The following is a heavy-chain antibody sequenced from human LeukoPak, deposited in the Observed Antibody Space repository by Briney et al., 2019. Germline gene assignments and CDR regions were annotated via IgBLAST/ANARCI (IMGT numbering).Heavy chain of an antibody. V-gene: IGHV3-23*01. J-gene: IGHJ4*02. D-gene: IGHD6-13*01. Sequence: GGSLRLSCAGSGFTFSSYPMTWVRQAPGKGLDWVSTIDTSGSTDYADSVKGRFTISRDNSRNTLYLQMNSLRAEDTAVYFCAKYSRPSSRVFDYWGQGSLATVSP. CDR2: IDTSGST. CDR1: GFTFSSYP. CDR3: AKYSRPSSRVFDY.